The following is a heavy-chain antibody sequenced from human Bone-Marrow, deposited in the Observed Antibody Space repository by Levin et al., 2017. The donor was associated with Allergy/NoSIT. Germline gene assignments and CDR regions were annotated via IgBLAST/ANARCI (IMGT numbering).Heavy chain of an antibody. CDR1: GFTFNTQA. V-gene: IGHV1-58*02. CDR3: AADRLGGLDY. J-gene: IGHJ4*02. D-gene: IGHD1-26*01. CDR2: IVVGSGQT. Sequence: KISCQASGFTFNTQAIHWVRQGRGQGLDWMGWIVVGSGQTKFAQKFEDRMTLGRDTSTSTAYLELSSLTYDDTAVYYCAADRLGGLDYWGQGALVTVSS.